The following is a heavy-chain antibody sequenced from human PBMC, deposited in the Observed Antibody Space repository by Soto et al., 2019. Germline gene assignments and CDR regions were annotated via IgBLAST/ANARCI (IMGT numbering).Heavy chain of an antibody. D-gene: IGHD5-18*01. Sequence: SGPTLVNRTQTLTLTCTFSGFSLSTSGVGVGWIRQPPGKALEWLALIYWNDDKRYSPSLKSRLTITKDTSKNQVVLTMTNMDPVDTATYYCAHSREYSYGLYYYYYGMDVRGQGTTVT. CDR2: IYWNDDK. V-gene: IGHV2-5*01. CDR1: GFSLSTSGVG. J-gene: IGHJ6*02. CDR3: AHSREYSYGLYYYYYGMDV.